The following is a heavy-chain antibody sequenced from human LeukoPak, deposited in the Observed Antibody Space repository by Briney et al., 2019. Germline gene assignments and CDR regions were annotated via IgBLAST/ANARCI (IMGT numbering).Heavy chain of an antibody. CDR2: INHNGNVN. Sequence: GGSLRLSCAASGFTFSSYWMNWARQAPGKGLEWVASINHNGNVNYYVDSVKGRFTISRDNAKNTLYLQMSNLRAEDTAVYFCARGGGLDVWGQGATVTVSS. CDR3: ARGGGLDV. J-gene: IGHJ6*02. CDR1: GFTFSSYW. D-gene: IGHD3-16*01. V-gene: IGHV3-7*03.